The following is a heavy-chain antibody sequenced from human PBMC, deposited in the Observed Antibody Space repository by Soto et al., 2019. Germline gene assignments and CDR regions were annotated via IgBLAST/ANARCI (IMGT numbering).Heavy chain of an antibody. CDR2: IIPILGIA. D-gene: IGHD2-2*01. CDR1: GGTFSSYT. Sequence: ASVKVSCKASGGTFSSYTISWVRQAPGQGLEWMGRIIPILGIANYAQKFQGRVTITADKSTSTAYMELSSLRSEDTAVYYCARAEDCSSTSCYDHWGQRTLVTVSS. J-gene: IGHJ4*02. CDR3: ARAEDCSSTSCYDH. V-gene: IGHV1-69*02.